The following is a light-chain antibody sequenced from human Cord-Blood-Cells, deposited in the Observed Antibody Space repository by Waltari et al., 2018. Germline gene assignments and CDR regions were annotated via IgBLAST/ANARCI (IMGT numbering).Light chain of an antibody. Sequence: SSELTQDPAVSVALGQTVRITCQGDSLRSYYASWYQQKPGQAPLLVIYGKNNRPSGIPDLFSGSSSGNTSSLTITGAQAEDEADYYCNSRDSSGNHLYVFGTGTKVTVL. J-gene: IGLJ1*01. CDR1: SLRSYY. CDR3: NSRDSSGNHLYV. CDR2: GKN. V-gene: IGLV3-19*01.